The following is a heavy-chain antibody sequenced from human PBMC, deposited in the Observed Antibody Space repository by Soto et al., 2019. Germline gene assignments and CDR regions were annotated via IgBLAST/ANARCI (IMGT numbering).Heavy chain of an antibody. Sequence: SVKVSCKASGGTFSSYAISWVRQAPGQGLEWMGGIIPIFGTANYAQKFQGRVTITADKSTSTAYMELSSLRSEDTAVYYCARDGGSSTSCYVCAYYYGMDVWGQGTTVTVSS. J-gene: IGHJ6*02. D-gene: IGHD2-2*01. CDR3: ARDGGSSTSCYVCAYYYGMDV. V-gene: IGHV1-69*06. CDR1: GGTFSSYA. CDR2: IIPIFGTA.